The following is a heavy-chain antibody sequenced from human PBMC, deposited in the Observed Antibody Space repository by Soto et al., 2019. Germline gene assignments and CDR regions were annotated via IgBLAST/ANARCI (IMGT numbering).Heavy chain of an antibody. V-gene: IGHV4-34*01. D-gene: IGHD3-22*01. CDR2: INHSGST. J-gene: IGHJ6*02. CDR1: GGSFSGYY. Sequence: SETLSLTCAVYGGSFSGYYWSWIRQPPGKGLEWIGEINHSGSTNYNPSLKSRVTISVDTSKNQFSLKLSSVTAADTAVYYCARGRIHRYPHPSSGYYYGPGYYYYYGMDVWGQGTTVTVSS. CDR3: ARGRIHRYPHPSSGYYYGPGYYYYYGMDV.